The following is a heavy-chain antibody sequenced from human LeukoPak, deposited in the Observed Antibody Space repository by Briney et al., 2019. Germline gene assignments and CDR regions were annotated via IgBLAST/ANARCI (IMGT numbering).Heavy chain of an antibody. J-gene: IGHJ4*02. CDR1: GFTFSSYG. Sequence: GGSLRLSCAASGFTFSSYGMHWVRQAPGKGLEWVAFIRYDGSNKYYADSVKGRFTISRDNSKNTLYLQRNSLRSEDTAVYYCARVQTEYQLLYYFDYWGQGTLVTVSS. CDR2: IRYDGSNK. V-gene: IGHV3-30*02. D-gene: IGHD2-2*01. CDR3: ARVQTEYQLLYYFDY.